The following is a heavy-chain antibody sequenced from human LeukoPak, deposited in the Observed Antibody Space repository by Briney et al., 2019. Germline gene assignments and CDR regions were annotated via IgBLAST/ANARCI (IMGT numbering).Heavy chain of an antibody. Sequence: GGSLRLSCAASGFTVSSNYMSWVRQAPGKGLEWVSVIYSGGSTYYADSVKGRFTISRDNSKNTLYLQMNSLRAEDTAVYYCARGAPVAGPYYFDYWGRGALVTVSS. CDR2: IYSGGST. CDR1: GFTVSSNY. D-gene: IGHD2-15*01. V-gene: IGHV3-53*01. CDR3: ARGAPVAGPYYFDY. J-gene: IGHJ4*02.